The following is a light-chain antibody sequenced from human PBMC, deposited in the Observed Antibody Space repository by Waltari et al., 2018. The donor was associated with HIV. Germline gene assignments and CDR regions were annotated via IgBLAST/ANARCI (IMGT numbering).Light chain of an antibody. CDR3: VLYMGSGVWI. CDR1: SGSVSSSPY. Sequence: QTVVSQEPSLSVPPKGTVTLTCGLSSGSVSSSPYPRWYQQTPGQAPRPLIYNTNSRSSGVPDRFSGSILGNKAALTITGAQADDECDYHCVLYMGSGVWIFGGGTRLTVL. V-gene: IGLV8-61*01. J-gene: IGLJ2*01. CDR2: NTN.